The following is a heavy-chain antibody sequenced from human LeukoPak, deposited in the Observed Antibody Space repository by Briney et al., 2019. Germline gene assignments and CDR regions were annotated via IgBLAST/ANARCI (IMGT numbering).Heavy chain of an antibody. CDR1: GYTFTGYY. D-gene: IGHD3-10*01. Sequence: GASVKVSCKASGYTFTGYYMHWVRQAPGQGLEWMGGIIPIFGTANYAQKFQGRVTITADKSTSTAYMELSSLRSEDTAVYYCARVRITMVRGAENWFDPWGQGTLVTVSS. CDR2: IIPIFGTA. CDR3: ARVRITMVRGAENWFDP. J-gene: IGHJ5*02. V-gene: IGHV1-69*06.